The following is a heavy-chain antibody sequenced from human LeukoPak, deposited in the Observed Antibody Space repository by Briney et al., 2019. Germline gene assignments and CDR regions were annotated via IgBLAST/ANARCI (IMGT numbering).Heavy chain of an antibody. CDR1: GFTFSSYG. J-gene: IGHJ4*02. CDR3: AKDLQGIAVAGQFDY. D-gene: IGHD6-19*01. CDR2: ISGSGGST. V-gene: IGHV3-23*01. Sequence: GGSLRLSCAASGFTFSSYGMSWVRQAPGKGLEWVSAISGSGGSTYYADSVKGRFTISRDNSKNTLYLQMNSLRAEDTAVYYCAKDLQGIAVAGQFDYWGQGTLVTVSS.